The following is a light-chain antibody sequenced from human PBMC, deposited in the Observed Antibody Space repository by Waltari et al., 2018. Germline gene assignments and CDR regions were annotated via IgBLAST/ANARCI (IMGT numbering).Light chain of an antibody. CDR2: DAS. CDR1: QSVSKY. Sequence: EIVLTQSPGTLSLSPGERATLSCRASQSVSKYLAWYQQKPGQAPRLLIYDASTRATGIPDKFSGSGWGTDFSLTISRLELEDFAVYYCQKYGTLPATFGQGTKVQ. CDR3: QKYGTLPAT. V-gene: IGKV3-20*01. J-gene: IGKJ1*01.